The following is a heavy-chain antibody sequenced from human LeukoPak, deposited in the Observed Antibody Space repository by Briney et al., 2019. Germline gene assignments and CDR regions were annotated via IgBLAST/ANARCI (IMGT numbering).Heavy chain of an antibody. J-gene: IGHJ6*03. CDR1: GGTFSSYA. V-gene: IGHV1-69*01. CDR2: IIPIFGTA. D-gene: IGHD3-10*01. CDR3: ARVKTFGEYYYYYYYMDV. Sequence: SVKVSCKASGGTFSSYAISWVRQAPGQGLEWMGGIIPIFGTANYAQKFQGGVTITADESTSTAYMELSSLRSEDTAVYYCARVKTFGEYYYYYYYMDVWGKGTTVTVSS.